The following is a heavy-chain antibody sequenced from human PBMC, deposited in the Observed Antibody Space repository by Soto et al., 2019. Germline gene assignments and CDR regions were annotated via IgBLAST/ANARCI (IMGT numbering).Heavy chain of an antibody. CDR1: GFTFSDYY. CDR3: ARVGQDILTGSLYYGMDV. D-gene: IGHD3-9*01. J-gene: IGHJ6*02. Sequence: PGGSLRLSCAASGFTFSDYYMSWIRQAPGKGLEWVSYISSSSSYTNYADSVKGRFTISRDNAKNSLYLQMNSLRAEDTAVYYCARVGQDILTGSLYYGMDVWGQGTTVTVSS. CDR2: ISSSSSYT. V-gene: IGHV3-11*05.